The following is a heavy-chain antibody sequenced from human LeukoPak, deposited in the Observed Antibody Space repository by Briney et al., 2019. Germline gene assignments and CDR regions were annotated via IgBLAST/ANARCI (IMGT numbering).Heavy chain of an antibody. CDR3: AHSTPIGYCSTTSCLKWFDP. V-gene: IGHV2-5*01. J-gene: IGHJ5*02. Sequence: CGPTLVNATQTLTLTCTFTGFSRSTRGVGVGWIPQPPGNARERLSLIYWNDDEHYSPSLTSTLNITKDTSKKQVVLTMTNMETVETATYYCAHSTPIGYCSTTSCLKWFDPWGQGTLVTVSS. CDR2: IYWNDDE. CDR1: GFSRSTRGVG. D-gene: IGHD2-2*01.